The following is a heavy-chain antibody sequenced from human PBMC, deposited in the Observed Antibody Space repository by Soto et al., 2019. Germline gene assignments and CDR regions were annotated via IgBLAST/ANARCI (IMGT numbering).Heavy chain of an antibody. CDR1: GFTFSGHT. CDR3: ARCMGFDGSGYAFFDS. D-gene: IGHD3-10*01. CDR2: VSRSSSYI. V-gene: IGHV3-21*01. Sequence: EVQLVESGGGLVKPGGSLRLSCAASGFTFSGHTINWVRQAPGKGLEWVSSVSRSSSYIYYADSVKGRFTVSRDDAEKSVSLQMNSLRAEDTTIYYCARCMGFDGSGYAFFDSWGQGTQVTVSS. J-gene: IGHJ4*02.